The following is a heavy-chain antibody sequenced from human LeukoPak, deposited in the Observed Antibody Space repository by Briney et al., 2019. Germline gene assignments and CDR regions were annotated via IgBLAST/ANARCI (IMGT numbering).Heavy chain of an antibody. Sequence: SETLSLTCSVSGYPISRGNFWGWIRQPPGKGLEWIGTIYHSGATYYNPSLKSRVTISLDTSKNQFSLKLTSVTAADTAVYYCARVNGDAHNKSDYWGQGTLVTVSS. J-gene: IGHJ4*02. CDR2: IYHSGAT. CDR3: ARVNGDAHNKSDY. D-gene: IGHD5-24*01. CDR1: GYPISRGNF. V-gene: IGHV4-38-2*02.